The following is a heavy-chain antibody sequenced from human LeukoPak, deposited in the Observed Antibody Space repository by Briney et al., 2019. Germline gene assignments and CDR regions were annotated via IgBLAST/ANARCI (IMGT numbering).Heavy chain of an antibody. V-gene: IGHV3-7*01. D-gene: IGHD5-12*01. Sequence: GGSLRLSCAASGFTFSSYWMSWVRQAPGKGLEWVANIKQDGSEKYYVDSVKGRFTISRDNAKNSLYLQMNSLRAEDTAGYYCARDRPSGYPRDWGQGTLVTVSS. CDR3: ARDRPSGYPRD. CDR1: GFTFSSYW. CDR2: IKQDGSEK. J-gene: IGHJ4*02.